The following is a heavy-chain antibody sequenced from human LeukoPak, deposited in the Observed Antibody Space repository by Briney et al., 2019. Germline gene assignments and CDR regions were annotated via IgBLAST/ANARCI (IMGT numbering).Heavy chain of an antibody. J-gene: IGHJ5*02. Sequence: SETLSLTCAVYGGSFSGYYWSWIRQPPGKGLEWIGEINHRGSTNYNPSLKSRVTVSLDTSKNQFSLRLRSVTAADTAVYYCARRVSGSGWDNWFDPWGQGTLVTVSS. CDR3: ARRVSGSGWDNWFDP. V-gene: IGHV4-34*01. D-gene: IGHD6-19*01. CDR2: INHRGST. CDR1: GGSFSGYY.